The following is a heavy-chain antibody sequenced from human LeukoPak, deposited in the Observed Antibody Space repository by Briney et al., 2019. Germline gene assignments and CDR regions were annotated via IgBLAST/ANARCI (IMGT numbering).Heavy chain of an antibody. CDR2: IFYSGTT. CDR3: ASVYFGDLWGYFDS. J-gene: IGHJ4*02. V-gene: IGHV4-39*07. CDR1: GGSISSSSYY. Sequence: SETLSLTCTVSGGSISSSSYYWGWIRQPPGEGLEWIGSIFYSGTTYYNPSLKGRVSISVDTSKNQFSLKLSSVTAADTAVYFCASVYFGDLWGYFDSWGQGSLVTVSS. D-gene: IGHD3-10*01.